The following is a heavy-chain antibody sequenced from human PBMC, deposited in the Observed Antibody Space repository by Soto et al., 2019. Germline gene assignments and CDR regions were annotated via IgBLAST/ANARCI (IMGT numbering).Heavy chain of an antibody. J-gene: IGHJ4*02. D-gene: IGHD4-4*01. CDR3: AQQADWGMTTN. V-gene: IGHV3-15*01. CDR1: GFTFSNAW. CDR2: IKSKTDGVTT. Sequence: EVQLVESGGGLVKPGGSLRLSCAASGFTFSNAWMSWVRQAPGKGLEWVGRIKSKTDGVTTDYAAPVKGRYTISRDDSNTTLYLQMNSLQSADTGVQYCAQQADWGMTTNWGQGTLVTVPS.